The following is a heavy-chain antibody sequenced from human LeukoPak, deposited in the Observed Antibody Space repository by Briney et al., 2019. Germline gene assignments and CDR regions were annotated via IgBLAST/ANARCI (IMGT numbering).Heavy chain of an antibody. V-gene: IGHV3-30*18. D-gene: IGHD1-26*01. J-gene: IGHJ4*02. CDR1: GFTFGSYA. CDR2: ISYDGDNK. Sequence: GRSLRLSCAASGFTFGSYAMHWGRQAPGKGLEWVAVISYDGDNKYYADSVKGRFTISRDNSKNTLYLQMNSLRAEDTAVHYCAKDGRSGSYLTGFDYWGQGALVTVSS. CDR3: AKDGRSGSYLTGFDY.